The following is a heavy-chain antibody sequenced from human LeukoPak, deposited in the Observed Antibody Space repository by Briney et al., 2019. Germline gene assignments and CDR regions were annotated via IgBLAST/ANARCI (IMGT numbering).Heavy chain of an antibody. CDR2: IYYSGST. CDR3: ARRSGWYSVSAFDI. J-gene: IGHJ3*02. Sequence: TSSETLSLTCAVYGGSFSGYYWSWIRQPPGKGLEWIGYIYYSGSTNYNPSLKSRVTISVDTSKNQFSLKLSSVTAADTAVYYCARRSGWYSVSAFDIWGQGTMVTVSS. D-gene: IGHD6-19*01. V-gene: IGHV4-59*08. CDR1: GGSFSGYY.